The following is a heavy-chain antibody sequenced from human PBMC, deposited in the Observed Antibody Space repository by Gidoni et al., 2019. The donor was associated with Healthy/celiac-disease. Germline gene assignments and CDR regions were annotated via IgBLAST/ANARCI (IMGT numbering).Heavy chain of an antibody. Sequence: EVQLVESGGGLVQPGGSLRLSCAASGFTFSSYEMNWVRQAPGKGLEWVSYISSSGSTIYYADSVKGRFTISRDNAKNSLYLQMNSLRAEDTAVYYCAGTDYDSSGYSRLDYWGQGTLVTVSS. CDR3: AGTDYDSSGYSRLDY. CDR2: ISSSGSTI. J-gene: IGHJ4*02. CDR1: GFTFSSYE. V-gene: IGHV3-48*03. D-gene: IGHD3-22*01.